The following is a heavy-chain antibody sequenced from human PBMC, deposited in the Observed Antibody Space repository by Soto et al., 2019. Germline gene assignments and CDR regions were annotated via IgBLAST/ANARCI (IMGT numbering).Heavy chain of an antibody. D-gene: IGHD3-10*01. Sequence: QLVESGGGLVKPGGSLRLSCVASGFPFSSFSLNWIRQAPGKGLEWVSSIGRVSTYIYYADSVRGRFTVSRDNAKNSVYLQMTGLSDEDSGIYYCARVTAGSGSYQIDLWGQGTLVTVSS. CDR2: IGRVSTYI. CDR3: ARVTAGSGSYQIDL. V-gene: IGHV3-21*02. J-gene: IGHJ4*02. CDR1: GFPFSSFS.